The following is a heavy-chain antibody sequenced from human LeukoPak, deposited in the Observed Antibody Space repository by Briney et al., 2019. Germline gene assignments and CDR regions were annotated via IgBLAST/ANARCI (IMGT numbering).Heavy chain of an antibody. D-gene: IGHD2-21*02. Sequence: PGRSLRLSCAASGFTFSSYGMYWVRQAPGKGLEWVAVISFDGSNKYYADSVRGRFTVSRDNSKNTVLLQMNSLRAEDTAIYYCARDWGSDEAIDYWGQGTLVTVSS. CDR1: GFTFSSYG. CDR2: ISFDGSNK. CDR3: ARDWGSDEAIDY. J-gene: IGHJ4*02. V-gene: IGHV3-30*03.